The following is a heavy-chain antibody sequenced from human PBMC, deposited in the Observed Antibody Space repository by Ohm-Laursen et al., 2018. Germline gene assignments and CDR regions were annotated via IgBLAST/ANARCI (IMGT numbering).Heavy chain of an antibody. CDR2: FDPEDGET. D-gene: IGHD3-22*01. Sequence: ASVTVSCKVSGYTLTELSMHWVRQAPGKGLEWMGGFDPEDGETIYAQKFQGRVTMTEDTSTDTAYMELSSLRSEDTAVYYCATEVLGESSGNYWGQGTLVTVSS. CDR3: ATEVLGESSGNY. CDR1: GYTLTELS. J-gene: IGHJ4*02. V-gene: IGHV1-24*01.